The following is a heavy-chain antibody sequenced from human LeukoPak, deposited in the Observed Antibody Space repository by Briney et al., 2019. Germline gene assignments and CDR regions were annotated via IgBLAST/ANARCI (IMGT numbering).Heavy chain of an antibody. D-gene: IGHD1-26*01. J-gene: IGHJ4*02. CDR2: ISSDGSNK. Sequence: GGSLRLSCAASGFTFSSYAMHWVRQAPGKGLEWVAVISSDGSNKYYADSVEGRFTISRDNSKNTLYLQMNSLRAEDTAVYYCARARSWELPPGYWGQGTPVTVSS. CDR1: GFTFSSYA. V-gene: IGHV3-30-3*01. CDR3: ARARSWELPPGY.